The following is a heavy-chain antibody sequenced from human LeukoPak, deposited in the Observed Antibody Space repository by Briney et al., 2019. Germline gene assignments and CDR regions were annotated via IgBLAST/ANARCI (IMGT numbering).Heavy chain of an antibody. Sequence: EASVKVSCKTSGYTFTSYAISWVRQAPGQGLECMGWISTYTGNTDYAQKLQGRVTMTTDTSTSTAYMELRSLSSDDTAVYYCAGVLVVSSDAFDIWGQGTMVTVSS. CDR3: AGVLVVSSDAFDI. CDR1: GYTFTSYA. V-gene: IGHV1-18*01. D-gene: IGHD3-22*01. CDR2: ISTYTGNT. J-gene: IGHJ3*02.